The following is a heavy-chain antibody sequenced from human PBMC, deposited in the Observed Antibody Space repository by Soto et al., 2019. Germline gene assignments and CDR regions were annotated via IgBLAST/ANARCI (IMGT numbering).Heavy chain of an antibody. Sequence: QVQLVQSGAEVRKPGASVKVSCKTSGYTFTDFGISWVRQAPGQGLEWMGWISTYNGNTNYAQKFQGSVTMTTDTSTSTAYRELRCLRSYDTAVYYCAIGGTPIDYWGQGTLVTVSS. J-gene: IGHJ4*02. CDR2: ISTYNGNT. CDR3: AIGGTPIDY. D-gene: IGHD3-16*01. V-gene: IGHV1-18*01. CDR1: GYTFTDFG.